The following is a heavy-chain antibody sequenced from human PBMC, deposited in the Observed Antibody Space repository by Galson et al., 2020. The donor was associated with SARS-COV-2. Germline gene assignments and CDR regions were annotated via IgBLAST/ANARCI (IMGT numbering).Heavy chain of an antibody. D-gene: IGHD2-21*02. J-gene: IGHJ3*01. V-gene: IGHV5-10-1*01. CDR3: AARASVTARDGFGG. CDR2: IDPIDSYT. CDR1: GYSFTSYY. Sequence: HGESLKISCKGSGYSFTSYYITWVRQVPGKGLEWMGRIDPIDSYTNYSPSFEGHVTISVDKSISTAYLQWGSLKASDTAIYYCAARASVTARDGFGGCGKGTMVTV.